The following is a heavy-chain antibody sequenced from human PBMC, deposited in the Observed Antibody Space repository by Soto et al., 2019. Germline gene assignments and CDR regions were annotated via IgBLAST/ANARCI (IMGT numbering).Heavy chain of an antibody. CDR2: IIPIFGTA. D-gene: IGHD6-19*01. CDR3: ASAAVTGTAGLDF. CDR1: GGTFSSYA. V-gene: IGHV1-69*06. Sequence: SVKVSCKASGGTFSSYAISWVRQAPGQGLEWMGGIIPIFGTANYAQKFQGRVTITADKSASKAYMELRRLTSDDTAVYYCASAAVTGTAGLDFWGKGTQVTVSS. J-gene: IGHJ4*02.